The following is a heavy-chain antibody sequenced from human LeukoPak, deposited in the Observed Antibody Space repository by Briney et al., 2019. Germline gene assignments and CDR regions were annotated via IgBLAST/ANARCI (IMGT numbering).Heavy chain of an antibody. Sequence: SETLSLTCTVSGVSISSSSYCWGWIRQPPGKGLEWIGSIYCSGSTYYNPSLKSRVTISGDTSKNQFSLKLSSVTAADTAVYYCARHDSSGPYNVFDIWGQGTMVTVSS. D-gene: IGHD3-22*01. V-gene: IGHV4-39*01. CDR2: IYCSGST. CDR3: ARHDSSGPYNVFDI. CDR1: GVSISSSSYC. J-gene: IGHJ3*02.